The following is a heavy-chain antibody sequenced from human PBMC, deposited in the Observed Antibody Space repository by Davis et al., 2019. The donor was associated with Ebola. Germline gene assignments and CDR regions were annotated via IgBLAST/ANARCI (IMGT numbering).Heavy chain of an antibody. V-gene: IGHV3-11*06. CDR3: ARDDFWSGYLYYYYGMDV. J-gene: IGHJ6*02. Sequence: GESLKISCAASGFTFSDYYMSWIRQAPGKGLEWVSYISSSSSYTNYADSVKGRFTISRDNAKNSLYLQMNSLRAEDTAVYYCARDDFWSGYLYYYYGMDVWGQGTTVTVSS. D-gene: IGHD3-3*01. CDR1: GFTFSDYY. CDR2: ISSSSSYT.